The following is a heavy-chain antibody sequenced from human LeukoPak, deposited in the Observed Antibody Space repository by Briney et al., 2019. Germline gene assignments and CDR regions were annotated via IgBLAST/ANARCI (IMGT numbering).Heavy chain of an antibody. J-gene: IGHJ4*02. CDR1: GGSFSGYY. CDR3: ARAPRVGATQSYYFDY. CDR2: INPSGST. Sequence: KSSETLSLTCAVYGGSFSGYYWSWIRQPPGKGLEWIGEINPSGSTNYNPSLKSRVAISVDTSKNQFSLKLSSVTAADTAVYYCARAPRVGATQSYYFDYWGQGTLVTVSS. V-gene: IGHV4-34*01. D-gene: IGHD1-26*01.